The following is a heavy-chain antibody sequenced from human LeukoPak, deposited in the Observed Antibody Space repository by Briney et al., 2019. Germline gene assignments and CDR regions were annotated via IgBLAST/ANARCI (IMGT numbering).Heavy chain of an antibody. J-gene: IGHJ4*02. CDR3: ARGSTVTPFDY. CDR2: IYSGGST. D-gene: IGHD4-17*01. Sequence: QPGGSLRLSCAASGFTVSSNYMSWVRQAPGKGLEWVSVIYSGGSTYYADSVKGRFTISRDNSKNTLYLQMDSLRAEDTAVYYCARGSTVTPFDYWGQGTLVTVSS. V-gene: IGHV3-66*01. CDR1: GFTVSSNY.